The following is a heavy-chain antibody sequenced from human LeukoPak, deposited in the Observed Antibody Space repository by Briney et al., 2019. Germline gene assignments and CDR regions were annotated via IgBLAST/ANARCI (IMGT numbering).Heavy chain of an antibody. CDR3: ARDGSGSYGWFDP. V-gene: IGHV3-64*01. D-gene: IGHD3-10*01. CDR1: EFTFSSYA. J-gene: IGHJ5*02. Sequence: GGSLRLSCAASEFTFSSYAMHWVRQAPGKGLEYVSAISSNGGSTYYANSVKGRFTISRDNSKNTLYLQMGSLRAEDMAVYYCARDGSGSYGWFDPWGQGTLVTVSS. CDR2: ISSNGGST.